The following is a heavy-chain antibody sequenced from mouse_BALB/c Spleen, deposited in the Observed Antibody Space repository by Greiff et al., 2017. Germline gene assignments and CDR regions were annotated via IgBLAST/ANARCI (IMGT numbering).Heavy chain of an antibody. V-gene: IGHV5-6-3*01. Sequence: EVKLMESGGGLVQPGGSLKLSCAASGFTFSSYGMSWVRQTPDKRLELVATINSNGGSTYYPDSVKGRFTISRDNAKNTLYLQMSSLKSEDTAMYYCAREGTTDYAMDYWGQGTSVTVSS. CDR1: GFTFSSYG. CDR2: INSNGGST. D-gene: IGHD2-14*01. CDR3: AREGTTDYAMDY. J-gene: IGHJ4*01.